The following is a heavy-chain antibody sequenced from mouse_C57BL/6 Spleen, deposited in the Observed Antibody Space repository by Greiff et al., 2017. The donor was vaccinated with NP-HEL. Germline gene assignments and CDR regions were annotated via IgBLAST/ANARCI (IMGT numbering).Heavy chain of an antibody. CDR1: GFTFSDYG. D-gene: IGHD2-4*01. V-gene: IGHV5-17*01. J-gene: IGHJ1*03. CDR2: ISSGSSTI. CDR3: ARGYYDYDYWYFDV. Sequence: EVKLEESGGGLVKPGGSLKLSCAASGFTFSDYGMHWVRQAPEKGLEWVAYISSGSSTIYYADTVKGRFTISRDNAKNTLFLQMTSLRSEDTAMYYCARGYYDYDYWYFDVWGTGTTVTVSS.